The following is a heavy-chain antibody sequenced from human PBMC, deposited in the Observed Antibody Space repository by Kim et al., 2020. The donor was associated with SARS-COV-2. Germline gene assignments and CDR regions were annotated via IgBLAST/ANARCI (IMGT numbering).Heavy chain of an antibody. CDR2: ISGSGGST. Sequence: GGSLRLSCAASGFTFSSYAMSWVRQAPGKGLEWVSAISGSGGSTYYADSVKGRFTISRDNSKNTLYLQMNSLRAEDTAVYYCAKDFHMWQQLITLFDYWGQGTLVTVSS. V-gene: IGHV3-23*01. D-gene: IGHD6-13*01. J-gene: IGHJ4*02. CDR1: GFTFSSYA. CDR3: AKDFHMWQQLITLFDY.